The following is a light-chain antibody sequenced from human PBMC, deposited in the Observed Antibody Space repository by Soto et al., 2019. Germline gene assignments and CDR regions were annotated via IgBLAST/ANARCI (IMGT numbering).Light chain of an antibody. V-gene: IGKV3-11*01. J-gene: IGKJ4*01. CDR1: QSVSSY. CDR2: DAS. Sequence: EIVLTQSPATLSLSPGERATLSCRASQSVSSYLAWYQQKPGQAPRLLIYDASNWATGIPARFSGSGSGTDFTLTISSLEPEDFAVYYWQQRSNWPLTFGGGTKVEIK. CDR3: QQRSNWPLT.